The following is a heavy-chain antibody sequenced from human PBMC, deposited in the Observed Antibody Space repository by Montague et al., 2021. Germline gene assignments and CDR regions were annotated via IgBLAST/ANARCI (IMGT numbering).Heavy chain of an antibody. CDR2: LSNGGST. J-gene: IGHJ6*03. CDR3: ARERDRYYYMDI. V-gene: IGHV4-4*07. CDR1: GDSINTYS. Sequence: SETLSLTCTVFGDSINTYSWSWIRQPAGKGLEWIGRLSNGGSTNSNPSLKSRVSMSVDTSKNQSSLKLSSVTAADTAMYYCARERDRYYYMDIWGKGTTITVSS.